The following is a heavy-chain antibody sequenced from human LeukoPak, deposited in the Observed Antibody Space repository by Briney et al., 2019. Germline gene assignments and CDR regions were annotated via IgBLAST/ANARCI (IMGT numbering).Heavy chain of an antibody. CDR3: ARGGGLGASPAFDY. CDR2: IYYSGST. J-gene: IGHJ4*02. CDR1: GGSISSYY. D-gene: IGHD1-26*01. V-gene: IGHV4-59*01. Sequence: PSETLSLTCTVSGGSISSYYWSWIRQPPGKGLEWIGYIYYSGSTNYNPSLKSRVTISVDTSKNQFSLKLSSVTAADTAVYYCARGGGLGASPAFDYWGQGTLVTVSS.